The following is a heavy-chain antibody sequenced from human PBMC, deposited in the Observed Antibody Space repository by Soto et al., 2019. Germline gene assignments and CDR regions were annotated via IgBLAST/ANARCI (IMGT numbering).Heavy chain of an antibody. CDR3: TRRGRQSANWFDP. CDR1: GDTFNSLS. J-gene: IGHJ5*02. CDR2: IIPMSRRP. V-gene: IGHV1-69*06. Sequence: QVQLVQSGAEVKTPGSSVKVSCKASGDTFNSLSIDWVRQAPGQGLEWMGGIIPMSRRPNYAQRFQGRVTFSADKSTNTVYMEVNNLTYEGTAVYYCTRRGRQSANWFDPWGQGTLVTVSS.